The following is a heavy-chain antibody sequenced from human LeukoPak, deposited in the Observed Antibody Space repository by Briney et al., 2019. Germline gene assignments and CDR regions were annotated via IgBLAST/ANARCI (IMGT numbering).Heavy chain of an antibody. CDR1: GFTFGSYG. CDR2: ISYDGSNK. V-gene: IGHV3-30*18. Sequence: PGGSLRLSCAASGFTFGSYGMHWVRQAPGKGLEWVAVISYDGSNKYYADSVKGRFTISRDNSKNTLYLQMNSLRAEDTAVYYCAKDSDTHFDYWGQGTLVTVSS. J-gene: IGHJ4*02. D-gene: IGHD2-2*02. CDR3: AKDSDTHFDY.